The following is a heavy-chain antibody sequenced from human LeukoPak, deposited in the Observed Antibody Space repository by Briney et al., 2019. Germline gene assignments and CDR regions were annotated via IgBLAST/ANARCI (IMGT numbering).Heavy chain of an antibody. CDR2: INPNSGGT. CDR3: ASRGGGSSWTFDY. Sequence: ASVKVSCKASGYTFTGYYMHWVRQAPGQGLEWRGWINPNSGGTNYAQKFQGRVTMTRDTSISTAYMELSSLRSDDTAVYYCASRGGGSSWTFDYWGQGTLVTASS. CDR1: GYTFTGYY. V-gene: IGHV1-2*02. J-gene: IGHJ4*02. D-gene: IGHD6-13*01.